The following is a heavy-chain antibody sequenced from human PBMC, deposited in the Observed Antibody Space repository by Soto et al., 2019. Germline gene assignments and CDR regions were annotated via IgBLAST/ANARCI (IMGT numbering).Heavy chain of an antibody. J-gene: IGHJ4*02. Sequence: PSETLSLTCDVSGYSISSGYHWGWNRQPPGKGLEWIGSIYHSGTSYYNPSLMSRVSISVDTSKNQFSLKVTSVTAADTAVYYCAREAYGRADYWGQGTQVTVSS. CDR3: AREAYGRADY. CDR2: IYHSGTS. V-gene: IGHV4-38-2*02. CDR1: GYSISSGYH. D-gene: IGHD3-10*02.